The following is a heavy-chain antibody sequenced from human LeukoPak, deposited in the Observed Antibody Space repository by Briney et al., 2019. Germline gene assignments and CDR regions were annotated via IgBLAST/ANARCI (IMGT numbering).Heavy chain of an antibody. J-gene: IGHJ4*02. CDR1: GITLSNYG. CDR2: ISDSGGST. CDR3: AKRGVVIRVILVGFHKEAYYFDS. D-gene: IGHD3-22*01. Sequence: GGSLRLSCAVSGITLSNYGMSWVRQAPGKGLEWVAGISDSGGSTNYADSVKDRFTISRDNPKNTLYLQMNSLRAEDTAVYFCAKRGVVIRVILVGFHKEAYYFDSWGQGALVTVSS. V-gene: IGHV3-23*01.